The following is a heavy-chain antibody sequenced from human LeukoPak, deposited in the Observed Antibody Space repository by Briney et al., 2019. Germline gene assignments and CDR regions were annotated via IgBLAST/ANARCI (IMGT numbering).Heavy chain of an antibody. Sequence: GGSLRLSCAASGFTFSSYAMHWVRQAPGKGLEWVAVISYDGSNKYYADSVKGRFTISRDNSKNTLYLQMNSLRAEDTAVYYCARELQQLALDYWGQGTLVTVSS. CDR2: ISYDGSNK. V-gene: IGHV3-30-3*01. J-gene: IGHJ4*02. CDR1: GFTFSSYA. CDR3: ARELQQLALDY. D-gene: IGHD6-13*01.